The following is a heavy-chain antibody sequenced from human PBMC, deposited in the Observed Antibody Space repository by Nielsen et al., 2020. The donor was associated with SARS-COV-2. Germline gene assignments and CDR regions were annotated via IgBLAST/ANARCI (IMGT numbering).Heavy chain of an antibody. CDR3: AKGSSGWYVNWFDP. Sequence: GESLKISCAASGFTFSSYGMHWVRQAPGKGLGWVAVISYDGSNKYYADSVKGRFTISRDNSKNTLYLQMNSLRAEDTAVYYCAKGSSGWYVNWFDPWGQGTLVTVSS. V-gene: IGHV3-30*18. D-gene: IGHD6-19*01. J-gene: IGHJ5*02. CDR2: ISYDGSNK. CDR1: GFTFSSYG.